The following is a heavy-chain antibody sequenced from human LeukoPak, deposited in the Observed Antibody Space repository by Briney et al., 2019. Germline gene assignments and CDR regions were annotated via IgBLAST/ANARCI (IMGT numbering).Heavy chain of an antibody. V-gene: IGHV1-18*01. CDR2: ISAYNGDT. D-gene: IGHD5-24*01. CDR1: GYTFTSYG. CDR3: ARGLQENLAWLTAFSAFDI. Sequence: ASVKVSCKASGYTFTSYGISWVRQAPGQGLEWMGCISAYNGDTNYAQKLQGRVTMTTDTSTSTAYMELRSLRSDDTAVYYCARGLQENLAWLTAFSAFDIWGPGTMVTVSS. J-gene: IGHJ3*02.